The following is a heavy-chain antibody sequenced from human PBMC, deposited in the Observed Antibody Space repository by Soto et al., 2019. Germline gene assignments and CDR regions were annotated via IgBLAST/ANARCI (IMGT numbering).Heavy chain of an antibody. V-gene: IGHV1-24*01. J-gene: IGHJ6*02. Sequence: ASVKVSCKVSGYTLTELSIHWVRQAPGKGLEWMGGFDPEDGETIYAQKFQGRVTMTEDTSTDTAYMDLSSLRSEDTAVYYCASPLPVEPGNYYFYGVDVWGQGTTVTVSS. CDR1: GYTLTELS. CDR2: FDPEDGET. D-gene: IGHD1-1*01. CDR3: ASPLPVEPGNYYFYGVDV.